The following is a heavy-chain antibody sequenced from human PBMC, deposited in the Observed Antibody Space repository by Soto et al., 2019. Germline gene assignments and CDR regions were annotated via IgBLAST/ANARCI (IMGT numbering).Heavy chain of an antibody. Sequence: GGSLRLSCAASGFPFRNYFMGWIRQSPGKGLEWLSYIGTNTGNNYYANSVQGRFTISRDNARNLLYLHMTSLTVEDTATYYCVRDGGGSFFPFDLWGQGTMVTVPQ. V-gene: IGHV3-11*01. CDR2: IGTNTGNN. CDR3: VRDGGGSFFPFDL. D-gene: IGHD2-15*01. CDR1: GFPFRNYF. J-gene: IGHJ4*02.